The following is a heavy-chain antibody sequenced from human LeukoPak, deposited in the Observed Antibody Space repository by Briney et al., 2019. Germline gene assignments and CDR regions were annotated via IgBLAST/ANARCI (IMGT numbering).Heavy chain of an antibody. Sequence: GGSLRLSCAASGFTFSSYAMSWVREAPGGGREGVSAISGSGGSTYYADSVKGRFTISRDNSKNTLYLQMNSMRAEDTAVYYCAKDQSTDFDYWGQGPLVTVSS. V-gene: IGHV3-23*01. CDR3: AKDQSTDFDY. CDR1: GFTFSSYA. CDR2: ISGSGGST. J-gene: IGHJ4*02.